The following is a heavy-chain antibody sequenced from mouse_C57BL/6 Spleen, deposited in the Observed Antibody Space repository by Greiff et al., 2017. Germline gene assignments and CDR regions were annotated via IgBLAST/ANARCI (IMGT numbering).Heavy chain of an antibody. D-gene: IGHD2-4*01. J-gene: IGHJ1*03. CDR1: GYTFTSYW. CDR2: IVPNSGGT. V-gene: IGHV1-72*01. Sequence: QVQLQQPGAELVKPGASVKLSCKASGYTFTSYWMHWVKQRPGRGLEWIGRIVPNSGGTKYNEKFKSKATLTVDKPSSTAYMQLSSLTSEDSAVYYCARVGDYDRFWYFDVWGTGTTVTVSS. CDR3: ARVGDYDRFWYFDV.